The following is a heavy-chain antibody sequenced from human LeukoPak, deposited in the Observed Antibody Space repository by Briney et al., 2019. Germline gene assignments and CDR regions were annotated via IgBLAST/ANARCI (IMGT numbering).Heavy chain of an antibody. CDR1: GFIFSTYA. Sequence: PGGSLRLSCEASGFIFSTYAMHWVRQAPGKGLEWVSGISWNSGSIGYADSVKGRFTISRDNAKNSLYLQMNSLRAEDMALYYCAKDSGSTVTRSAGPYWYFDLWGRGTLVTVSS. D-gene: IGHD4-11*01. J-gene: IGHJ2*01. CDR2: ISWNSGSI. CDR3: AKDSGSTVTRSAGPYWYFDL. V-gene: IGHV3-9*03.